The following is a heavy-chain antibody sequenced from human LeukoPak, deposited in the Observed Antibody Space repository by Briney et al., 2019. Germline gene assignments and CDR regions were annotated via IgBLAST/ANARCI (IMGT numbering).Heavy chain of an antibody. D-gene: IGHD2-15*01. CDR1: GGTFSSYA. Sequence: GASVTVSRTASGGTFSSYAICWVRQAPGQGLEWMGRIIPILGVASYSQRFLGRVTITADESSRTAYMELSSLISADTTVEYCGLPNSYCSGGSCYSEAAGYYFDYWGQGTLVTVSS. V-gene: IGHV1-69*04. J-gene: IGHJ4*02. CDR2: IIPILGVA. CDR3: GLPNSYCSGGSCYSEAAGYYFDY.